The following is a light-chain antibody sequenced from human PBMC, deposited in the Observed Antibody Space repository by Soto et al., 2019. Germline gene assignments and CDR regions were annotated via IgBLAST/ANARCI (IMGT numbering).Light chain of an antibody. J-gene: IGKJ1*01. CDR3: QQAYGAPPT. CDR1: QSISNH. V-gene: IGKV1-39*01. CDR2: AAA. Sequence: DIQMTQPLSSRSASVEDRVIITCRASQSISNHLNWYHQTSGEAPKLLIYAAARLQTGVPSRFSGSGSGTDFTLTISSLQPEDFATHYCQQAYGAPPTFGQATKLDIK.